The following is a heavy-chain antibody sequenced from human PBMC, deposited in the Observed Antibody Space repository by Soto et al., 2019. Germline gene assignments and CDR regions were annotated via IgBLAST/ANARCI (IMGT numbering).Heavy chain of an antibody. J-gene: IGHJ6*02. CDR3: ANEDDILTGYSYGMDV. V-gene: IGHV3-74*01. Sequence: GGSLRLSCAAAGFTFINHGMHWVRQAPGKGLVWVSHISSSGSSTNYADSVKGRFTISRDNAKNTLYLQMNSLRAEDTAVYYCANEDDILTGYSYGMDVWGQGTTVTVSS. CDR2: ISSSGSST. D-gene: IGHD3-9*01. CDR1: GFTFINHG.